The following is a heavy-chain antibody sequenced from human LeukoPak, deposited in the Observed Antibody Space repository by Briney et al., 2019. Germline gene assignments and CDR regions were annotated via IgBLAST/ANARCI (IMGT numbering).Heavy chain of an antibody. D-gene: IGHD3-10*01. V-gene: IGHV3-23*01. J-gene: IGHJ6*02. Sequence: GGSLRLSCAASGFTFSSYAMSWVRQAPGKGLEWVSAISGSGGSTYYADSVKGRFTISRDNSKNTLYLQMNSLRAEDTAVYYCASRGVSHYYYYGMDVWGQGTTVTVSS. CDR1: GFTFSSYA. CDR3: ASRGVSHYYYYGMDV. CDR2: ISGSGGST.